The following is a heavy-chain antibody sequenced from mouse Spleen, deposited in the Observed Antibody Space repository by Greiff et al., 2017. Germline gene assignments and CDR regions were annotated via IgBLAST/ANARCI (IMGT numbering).Heavy chain of an antibody. CDR1: GYSFTGYY. CDR3: ARGGTARATGHMDY. CDR2: INPSTGGT. D-gene: IGHD3-2*01. J-gene: IGHJ4*01. Sequence: VQLQQSGPELVKPGASVKISCKASGYSFTGYYMNWVKQSPEKSLEWIGEINPSTGGTTYNQTFKAKATLTVDKSSSTAYMQLKSLTSEDSAVYYCARGGTARATGHMDYWGQGTSVTVSS. V-gene: IGHV1-42*01.